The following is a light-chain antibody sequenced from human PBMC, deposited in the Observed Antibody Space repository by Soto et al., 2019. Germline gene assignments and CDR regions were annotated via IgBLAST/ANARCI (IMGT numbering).Light chain of an antibody. V-gene: IGKV1-39*01. CDR1: QTVATF. CDR3: QQSLSTPYT. Sequence: DIKLTQSPASLSASIGDRVSISCRASQTVATFLNWYKQKPGKVPQLLIYAASTLQSGVPSRFSGSGSGTDFTLVISSLQRGDFGTYYCQQSLSTPYTCGQGTKVDIK. CDR2: AAS. J-gene: IGKJ2*01.